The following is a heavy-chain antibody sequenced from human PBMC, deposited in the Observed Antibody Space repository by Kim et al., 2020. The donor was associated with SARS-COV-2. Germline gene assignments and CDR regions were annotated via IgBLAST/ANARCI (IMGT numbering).Heavy chain of an antibody. V-gene: IGHV3-15*01. Sequence: GGSLRLSCAASGFTFSNAWMSWVRQAPGKGLEWVGRIKSKTDGGTTDYAAPVKGRFTISRDDSKNTLYLQMNSLKTEDTAVYYCTPGLFRTYYYGSVSRFGCWGQGYLVTVSS. CDR1: GFTFSNAW. CDR2: IKSKTDGGTT. J-gene: IGHJ4*02. CDR3: TPGLFRTYYYGSVSRFGC. D-gene: IGHD3-10*01.